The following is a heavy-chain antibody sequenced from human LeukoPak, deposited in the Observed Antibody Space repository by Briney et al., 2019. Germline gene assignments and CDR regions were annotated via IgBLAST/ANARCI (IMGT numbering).Heavy chain of an antibody. D-gene: IGHD2-2*01. CDR1: GFTFDDYG. Sequence: GGSLRLSCAASGFTFDDYGMTWVRQAPGKGLEWVANIKKDGSAKYYVDSVKGRFTISRDNAKNSLFLQMNSLRAEDTAVYYCARLPAYCSSTSCYYDYWGQGTLVTVSS. J-gene: IGHJ4*02. CDR3: ARLPAYCSSTSCYYDY. CDR2: IKKDGSAK. V-gene: IGHV3-7*01.